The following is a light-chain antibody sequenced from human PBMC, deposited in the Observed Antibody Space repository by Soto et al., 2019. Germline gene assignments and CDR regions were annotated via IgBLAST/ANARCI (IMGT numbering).Light chain of an antibody. Sequence: QSVRTQPPSVSAAPGQKVTISCSGSSSNIGNNYVSWYQQLPGTAPKLLIYDNNKRPSGIPDRFSGSKSGTSATLGITGLQTGAEADYYCGTWDSRRSVYVFGTGTKVTVL. CDR1: SSNIGNNY. CDR3: GTWDSRRSVYV. V-gene: IGLV1-51*01. CDR2: DNN. J-gene: IGLJ1*01.